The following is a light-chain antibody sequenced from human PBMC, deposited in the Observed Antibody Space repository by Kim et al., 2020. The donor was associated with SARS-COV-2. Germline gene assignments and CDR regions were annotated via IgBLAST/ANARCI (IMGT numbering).Light chain of an antibody. V-gene: IGKV3-15*01. Sequence: VMPQSPATLSLSPGERVTLSCRASQSVGANVAWYQLRPGLAPRPLIYLASTRATGIPARFSGSGSGTEFTLTISSLEPEDFAVYYCQQRSNWPLTFGGGTKVDIK. J-gene: IGKJ4*02. CDR1: QSVGAN. CDR3: QQRSNWPLT. CDR2: LAS.